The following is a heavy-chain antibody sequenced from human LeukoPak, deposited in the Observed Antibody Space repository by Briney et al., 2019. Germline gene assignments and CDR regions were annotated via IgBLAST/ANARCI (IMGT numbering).Heavy chain of an antibody. J-gene: IGHJ4*02. CDR1: GFTFSSCA. CDR2: IDVGGGNT. CDR3: AKADTGGNYFDH. V-gene: IGHV3-23*01. D-gene: IGHD1-26*01. Sequence: GGSLRLSCVASGFTFSSCAMSWVRQAPGKGLEWVSAIDVGGGNTYYADSVKGRFTFSRDNFKNTLHLQRNSLRAEDTAVYYCAKADTGGNYFDHWGQGTLVTVSS.